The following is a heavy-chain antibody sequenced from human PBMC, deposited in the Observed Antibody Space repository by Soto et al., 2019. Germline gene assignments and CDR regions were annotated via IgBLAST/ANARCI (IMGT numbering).Heavy chain of an antibody. CDR3: GRDVTGEMATKTYAFDI. V-gene: IGHV4-31*03. CDR2: IYYSGST. Sequence: QVQLQESGPGLVKPSQTLSLTCTVSGGSISSGGYYWSWIRQHPGKGLEWIGYIYYSGSTYYNPSLKSRVTISVDTFKNQFSLKASSVTGADTAVYYCGRDVTGEMATKTYAFDIWGQGTMVTVSS. D-gene: IGHD7-27*01. CDR1: GGSISSGGYY. J-gene: IGHJ3*02.